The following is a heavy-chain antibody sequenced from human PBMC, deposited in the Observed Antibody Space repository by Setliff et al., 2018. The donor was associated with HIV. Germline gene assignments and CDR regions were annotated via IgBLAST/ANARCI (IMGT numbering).Heavy chain of an antibody. CDR2: IAYSGTTMYT. Sequence: SETLSLTCTVSGGSFIGSSFQSTWIRQTPGKGLEWIADIAYSGTTMYTNYNPSLESRVIVSEDTSRDQFFLKLTSVTADDTAIYYCARGPPFAYWGQGLLVNVSS. CDR3: ARGPPFAY. CDR1: GGSFIGSSFQ. V-gene: IGHV4-61*01. J-gene: IGHJ4*02.